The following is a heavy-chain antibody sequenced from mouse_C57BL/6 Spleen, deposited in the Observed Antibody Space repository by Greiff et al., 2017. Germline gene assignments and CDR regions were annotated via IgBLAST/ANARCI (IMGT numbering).Heavy chain of an antibody. Sequence: EVMLVESGGGLVKPGGSLKLSCAASGFTFSDYGMHWVRQAPEKGLEWVAYISSGSSTIYYADTVKGRFTISRDNAKNTLFLQMTSLRSEDTAMYYCARGETTVVATGYFDYWGQGTTLTVSS. D-gene: IGHD1-1*01. CDR2: ISSGSSTI. J-gene: IGHJ2*01. V-gene: IGHV5-17*01. CDR1: GFTFSDYG. CDR3: ARGETTVVATGYFDY.